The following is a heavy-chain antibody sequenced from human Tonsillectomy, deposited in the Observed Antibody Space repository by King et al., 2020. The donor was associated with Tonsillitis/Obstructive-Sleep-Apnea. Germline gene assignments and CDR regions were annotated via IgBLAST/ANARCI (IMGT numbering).Heavy chain of an antibody. CDR3: ARDPSSWYSNPLDY. Sequence: QLVQSGAEVKKPGSSVMVSCKASGGTFSSYAISWVRQAPGQGLEWMGGIIPIFVTANYAQKFQGRVTITADESTSTAYMELSSLRSEDTAVYYCARDPSSWYSNPLDYWGQGTLVTVSS. D-gene: IGHD6-13*01. CDR2: IIPIFVTA. CDR1: GGTFSSYA. V-gene: IGHV1-69*01. J-gene: IGHJ4*02.